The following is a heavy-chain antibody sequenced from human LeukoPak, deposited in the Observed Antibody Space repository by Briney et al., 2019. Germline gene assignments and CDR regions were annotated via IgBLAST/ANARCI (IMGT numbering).Heavy chain of an antibody. CDR1: GFTFSSYG. Sequence: GGSLRLSCAASGFTFSSYGMHWVRQAPGKGLEWVAVIWYDGSNKYYADSVKGRFTISRDNSKNTLYLQVNSLRAEDTAVYYCARCSSTSCRDYFDYWGQGTLVTVSS. J-gene: IGHJ4*02. V-gene: IGHV3-33*01. CDR2: IWYDGSNK. CDR3: ARCSSTSCRDYFDY. D-gene: IGHD2-2*01.